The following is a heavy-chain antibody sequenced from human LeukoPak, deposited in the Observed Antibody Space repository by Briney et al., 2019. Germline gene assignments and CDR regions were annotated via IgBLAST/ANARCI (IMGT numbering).Heavy chain of an antibody. V-gene: IGHV4-30-4*08. J-gene: IGHJ5*02. Sequence: PSETLSLTCTVFGGSISSDDYYWSWIRQPPGKGLEWIGFIYYSGSTYYKPSLKSRVIISMDTSKNQFSLMLSSVTAADTAVYYCARCPSPGWFDPWGQGTLVTVSS. CDR3: ARCPSPGWFDP. CDR2: IYYSGST. CDR1: GGSISSDDYY.